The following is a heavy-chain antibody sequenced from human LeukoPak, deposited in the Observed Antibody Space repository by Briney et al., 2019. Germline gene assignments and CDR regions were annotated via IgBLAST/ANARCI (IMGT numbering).Heavy chain of an antibody. V-gene: IGHV3-43D*03. J-gene: IGHJ4*02. CDR3: ASRIATAGSVDY. CDR1: GFNFDDYA. CDR2: SWEGGTT. D-gene: IGHD6-13*01. Sequence: GGSLRLSCAASGFNFDDYAMYWVRQAPGKGLECVSLSWEGGTTAYADSVKGRFTISRDNAKNSLYLQMNTLRAEDTAVYYCASRIATAGSVDYWGQGTLVTVSS.